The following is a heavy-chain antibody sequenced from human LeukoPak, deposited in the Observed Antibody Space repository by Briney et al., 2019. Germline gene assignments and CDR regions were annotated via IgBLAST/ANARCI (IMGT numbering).Heavy chain of an antibody. CDR2: INHSGST. D-gene: IGHD3-16*02. CDR1: GGSISSGGYY. V-gene: IGHV4-30-2*01. Sequence: SQTLSLTCTVSGGSISSGGYYWSWIRQPPGKGLEWIGEINHSGSTNYNPSLKSRVTISVDTSKNQFSLKLSSVTAADTAVYYCARGQDYDYVWGSYRYTGDAFDIWGQGTMVTVSP. CDR3: ARGQDYDYVWGSYRYTGDAFDI. J-gene: IGHJ3*02.